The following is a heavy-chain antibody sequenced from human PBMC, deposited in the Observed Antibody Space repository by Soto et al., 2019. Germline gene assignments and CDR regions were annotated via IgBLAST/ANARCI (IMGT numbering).Heavy chain of an antibody. Sequence: QLQLQASGPGLVKPSETLSLTCTVSGGSISSSSYYWGWIRQPPGKGLEWIGSIYYSGSTYYNTSHNSRVTIAVDTSKNQFSQKLSSVTAADTAVYYCARVSEYQLPSRMDVWGQGTTVTVSS. V-gene: IGHV4-39*01. D-gene: IGHD2-2*01. J-gene: IGHJ6*02. CDR3: ARVSEYQLPSRMDV. CDR2: IYYSGST. CDR1: GGSISSSSYY.